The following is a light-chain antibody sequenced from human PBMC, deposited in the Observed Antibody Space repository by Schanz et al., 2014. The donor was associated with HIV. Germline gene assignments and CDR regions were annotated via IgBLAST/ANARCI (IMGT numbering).Light chain of an antibody. CDR2: DVS. J-gene: IGLJ1*01. CDR3: SSYSSEGSPYV. Sequence: QSALTQPPSASGSPGQSVTISCIGTSSDVGGYDYVSWYQHHPGKAPKLMIYDVSNRPSGISSRFSGSKSGNTASLTISGLQAEDEADYYCSSYSSEGSPYVIGTGTKLTVL. V-gene: IGLV2-14*03. CDR1: SSDVGGYDY.